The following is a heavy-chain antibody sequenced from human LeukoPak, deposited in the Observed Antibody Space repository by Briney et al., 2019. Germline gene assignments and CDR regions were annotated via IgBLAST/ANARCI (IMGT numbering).Heavy chain of an antibody. CDR3: AKEPLYSY. CDR2: IKADGGKK. J-gene: IGHJ4*02. Sequence: GGSLRLSCAASGLTFSTYWMNWFRRTPGKGLEWVAKIKADGGKKDQVASVTGRFTSSRDKSKNSLYLQMNSLRVEDTAVYYCAKEPLYSYCGQGAPVTVSS. D-gene: IGHD2-21*01. CDR1: GLTFSTYW. V-gene: IGHV3-7*01.